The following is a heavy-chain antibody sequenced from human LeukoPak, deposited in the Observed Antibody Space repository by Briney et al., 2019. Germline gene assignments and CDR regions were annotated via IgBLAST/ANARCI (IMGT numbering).Heavy chain of an antibody. J-gene: IGHJ5*02. Sequence: PSETLSLTCTVSGGSISSSSYYWGWIRQPPGKGLEWIGSIYYSGSTYYNPSLKSRVAISVDTSKNQFSLKLSSVTAADTAVYYCARDRGSASSSWYNGGWFDPWGQGTLVTVSS. D-gene: IGHD6-13*01. CDR3: ARDRGSASSSWYNGGWFDP. CDR2: IYYSGST. V-gene: IGHV4-39*07. CDR1: GGSISSSSYY.